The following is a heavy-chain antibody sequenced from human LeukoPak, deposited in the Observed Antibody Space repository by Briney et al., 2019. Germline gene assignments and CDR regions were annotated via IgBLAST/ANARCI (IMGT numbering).Heavy chain of an antibody. D-gene: IGHD7-27*01. CDR1: GFTFSNYA. CDR2: ISGNGAHT. V-gene: IGHV3-23*01. Sequence: PGGSLRLSCAASGFTFSNYALSWVRQAPGKGLEWVSGISGNGAHTYSADSVKGRFTISRDNSKSTLYLQMSSLRAEDTAVYYCAKDQSVWGSYFDYWGQGTLVTVSS. CDR3: AKDQSVWGSYFDY. J-gene: IGHJ4*02.